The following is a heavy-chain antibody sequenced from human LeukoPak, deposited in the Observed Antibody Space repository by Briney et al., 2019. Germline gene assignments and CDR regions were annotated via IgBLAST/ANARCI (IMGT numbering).Heavy chain of an antibody. CDR3: AKGDRFGTTGTMDV. D-gene: IGHD1-1*01. Sequence: GGSLRLSCAASGFTFSSYAVSWVRQAPGKGLEWVSAISGSGDSTYYADSVKGRITISRDNSKNTLYLQMNSLRAEDTAVYYCAKGDRFGTTGTMDVWGQGTTVTVSS. CDR1: GFTFSSYA. CDR2: ISGSGDST. J-gene: IGHJ6*02. V-gene: IGHV3-23*01.